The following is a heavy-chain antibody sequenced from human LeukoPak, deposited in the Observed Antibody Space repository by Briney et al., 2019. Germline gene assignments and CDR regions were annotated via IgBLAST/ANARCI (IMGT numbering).Heavy chain of an antibody. CDR2: ISGSGSST. V-gene: IGHV3-21*01. D-gene: IGHD2-2*03. CDR3: ARDGYCSSTSCLYYYYGMDV. CDR1: GFTFNSYG. J-gene: IGHJ6*02. Sequence: GGSLRLSCTVSGFTFNSYGMTWVRQAPGKGLEWVSGISGSGSSTFYADSAKGRFTISRDNAKNSLYLQMNSLRAEDTAVYYCARDGYCSSTSCLYYYYGMDVWGQGTTVTVSS.